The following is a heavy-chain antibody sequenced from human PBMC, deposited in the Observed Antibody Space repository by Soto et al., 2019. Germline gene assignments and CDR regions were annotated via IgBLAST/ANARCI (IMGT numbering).Heavy chain of an antibody. CDR3: ARPDYGDYGWYFDL. CDR2: IYYIGST. J-gene: IGHJ2*01. CDR1: GGSISSSIYY. D-gene: IGHD4-17*01. V-gene: IGHV4-39*01. Sequence: PSETLSLTCTVSGGSISSSIYYWGWIRQPPGKGLEWIGSIYYIGSTYYNPSLKSRVTISVDTSKNQFSLKLSSVTAADTAVYYCARPDYGDYGWYFDLWGRGPLLTVYS.